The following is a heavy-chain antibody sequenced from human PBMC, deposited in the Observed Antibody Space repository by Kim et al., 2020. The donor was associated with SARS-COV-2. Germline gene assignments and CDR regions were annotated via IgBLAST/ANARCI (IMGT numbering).Heavy chain of an antibody. CDR2: ICSRYNTR. Sequence: GGSLRLSCSASGFTFSDYYMSWIRQAPGKGLEWVSYICSRYNTRYYADSVKGRFTITRDNAESSLYLQMNSLRGDDTAVYYCARDQTGYSRNYMDVWGKGTTVTVSS. D-gene: IGHD3-9*01. V-gene: IGHV3-11*01. CDR3: ARDQTGYSRNYMDV. CDR1: GFTFSDYY. J-gene: IGHJ6*03.